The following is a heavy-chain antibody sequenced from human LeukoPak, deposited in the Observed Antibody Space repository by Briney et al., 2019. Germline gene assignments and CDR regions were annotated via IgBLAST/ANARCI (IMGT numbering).Heavy chain of an antibody. CDR2: IYYSGGT. D-gene: IGHD3-22*01. V-gene: IGHV4-59*03. CDR3: AAGGYYDNSGTDY. J-gene: IGHJ4*02. CDR1: GGSISSYY. Sequence: PSETLSLTCTVSGGSISSYYWSWIRQPPGKGLEWIGYIYYSGGTNYNPSLKSRVTISVDTSKNQFSLKLTSVTAADTAAYYCAAGGYYDNSGTDYWGQGTLVTVSS.